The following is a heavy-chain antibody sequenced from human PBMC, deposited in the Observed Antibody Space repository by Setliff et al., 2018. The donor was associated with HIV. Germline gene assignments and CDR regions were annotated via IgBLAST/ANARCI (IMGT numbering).Heavy chain of an antibody. D-gene: IGHD6-13*01. CDR2: IYSSGKT. CDR1: NVSINSYY. Sequence: SETLSLTCTVSNVSINSYYWSWIRQPPGRALEWVGRIYSSGKTSYNPSLKSRVTISVDTSKNQFSLKLSSVTAADTAVYYCAGFPLSSSWYFYWGQGTLVTVSS. CDR3: AGFPLSSSWYFY. J-gene: IGHJ4*02. V-gene: IGHV4-4*08.